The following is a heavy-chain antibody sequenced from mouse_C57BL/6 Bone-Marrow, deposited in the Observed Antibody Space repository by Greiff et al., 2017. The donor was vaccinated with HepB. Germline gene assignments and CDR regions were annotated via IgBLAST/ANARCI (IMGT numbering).Heavy chain of an antibody. J-gene: IGHJ2*01. CDR2: ISYDGSN. V-gene: IGHV3-6*01. CDR1: GYSITSGYY. D-gene: IGHD2-4*01. CDR3: ASAYDYDY. Sequence: EVHLVESGPGLVKPSQSLSLTCSVTGYSITSGYYWNWIRQFPGNKLEWMGYISYDGSNNYNPSLKNRISITRDTSKNQFFLKLNSVTTEDTATYYCASAYDYDYWGQGTTLTVSS.